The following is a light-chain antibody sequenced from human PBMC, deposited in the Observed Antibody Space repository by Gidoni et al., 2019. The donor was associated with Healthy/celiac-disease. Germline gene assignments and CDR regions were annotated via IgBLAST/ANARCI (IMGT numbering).Light chain of an antibody. CDR2: NAS. V-gene: IGKV1-5*03. CDR1: QSISSS. J-gene: IGKJ1*01. CDR3: QQYNSYSPWT. Sequence: DIKLPQSPSTLSASVGDRVTITYRASQSISSSLAWYQQKPGKAPKLLIYNASSLESGVPARFSGSGSGTEFTLTISSLQPDDFATYYCQQYNSYSPWTFGQGTKVEIK.